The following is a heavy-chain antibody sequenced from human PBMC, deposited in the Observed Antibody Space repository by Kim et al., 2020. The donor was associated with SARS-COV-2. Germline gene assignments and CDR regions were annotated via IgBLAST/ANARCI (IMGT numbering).Heavy chain of an antibody. CDR3: AEVGLGPTSLRYYGIDV. D-gene: IGHD5-12*01. CDR1: GGTFSSYA. V-gene: IGHV1-69*13. J-gene: IGHJ6*02. Sequence: SVKVSCKASGGTFSSYAISWVRQAPGQGLEWMGGIIPIFDTPNYAQKFQGRVTITADESTSTAYMELSSLRSEDTAVYYCAEVGLGPTSLRYYGIDVWGQGPTVTVSS. CDR2: IIPIFDTP.